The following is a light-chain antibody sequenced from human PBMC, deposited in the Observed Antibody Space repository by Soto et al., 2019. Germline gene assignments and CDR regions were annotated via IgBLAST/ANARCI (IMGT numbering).Light chain of an antibody. CDR2: DAS. J-gene: IGKJ3*01. V-gene: IGKV1-27*01. CDR3: QNCISAPYT. CDR1: HGIRNS. Sequence: GDRVTITCRASHGIRNSLAWYQQKPGKVPNLLIYDASTLKSGVPSRFSGSGSGKDFTLTISSLQTEDIATYCCQNCISAPYTVGPATKMDIQ.